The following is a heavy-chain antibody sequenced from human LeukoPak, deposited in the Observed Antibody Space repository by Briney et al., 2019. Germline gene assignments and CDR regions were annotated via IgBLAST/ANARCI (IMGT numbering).Heavy chain of an antibody. CDR3: ARDSDSSSWYWYYGMDV. CDR1: GGSISSGSYY. V-gene: IGHV4-61*02. Sequence: SETLSLTCTVSGGSISSGSYYWSWIRQPAGKGLEWIGRIYTSGSTNYNPSLKSRVTISVDTSKNQFSLKLSSVTAADTAVYYCARDSDSSSWYWYYGMDVWGPGTTVTVSS. J-gene: IGHJ6*02. D-gene: IGHD6-13*01. CDR2: IYTSGST.